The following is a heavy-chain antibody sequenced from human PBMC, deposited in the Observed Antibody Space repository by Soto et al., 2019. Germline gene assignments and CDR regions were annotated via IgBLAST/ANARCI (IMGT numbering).Heavy chain of an antibody. CDR3: ARTAPMDAGDTYYYDF. D-gene: IGHD3-16*01. V-gene: IGHV1-69*01. CDR2: IIPVFGTA. CDR1: GGTFSTFG. J-gene: IGHJ4*02. Sequence: QVQLVQSGAEVKKTGSSVKVSCKTSGGTFSTFGISWVRQAPGQGLEWMGGIIPVFGTAEYSQKFEDRITITADESTNTVYMDLRSLTSEDTAIYYCARTAPMDAGDTYYYDFWGQGALVTVSS.